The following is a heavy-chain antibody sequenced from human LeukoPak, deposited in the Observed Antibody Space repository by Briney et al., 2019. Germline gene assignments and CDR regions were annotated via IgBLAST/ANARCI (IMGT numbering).Heavy chain of an antibody. V-gene: IGHV3-21*01. CDR3: ARPKKSNPSSDY. CDR2: ISSSSSYI. D-gene: IGHD6-13*01. CDR1: GFTFSSYS. J-gene: IGHJ4*02. Sequence: GGSLRLSCAASGFTFSSYSMNWVRQAPGKGLEWVSSISSSSSYIYYADSVKGRFTISRDNAKNSLYLQMNSLRAEDTAVYYCARPKKSNPSSDYWGQGTLVTVSS.